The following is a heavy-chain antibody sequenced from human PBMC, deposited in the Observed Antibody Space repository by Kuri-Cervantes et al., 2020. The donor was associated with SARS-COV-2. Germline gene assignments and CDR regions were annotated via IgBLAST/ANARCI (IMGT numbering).Heavy chain of an antibody. Sequence: LSLTCAASGFTFSSYDMHWVRQATGKGLEWVSAIGTAGDTYYPGSVKGRFTISRENAKNSLVLQMNSLRAGDTAVYYCARDHSSGLRYWGQGTLVTVSS. D-gene: IGHD6-19*01. CDR2: IGTAGDT. V-gene: IGHV3-13*01. J-gene: IGHJ4*02. CDR3: ARDHSSGLRY. CDR1: GFTFSSYD.